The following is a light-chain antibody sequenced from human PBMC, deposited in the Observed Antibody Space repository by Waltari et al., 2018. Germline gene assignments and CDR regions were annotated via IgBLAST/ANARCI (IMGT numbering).Light chain of an antibody. CDR3: QQYNNWPAWT. Sequence: EIVMPQSPATLSVGHGERATLSCRASQSVSSNLAWYQQTRGQSPRLLIYCALTRPTDIPARFSGSVSGTEFPLTISSMQSEDFAVYYCQQYNNWPAWTFGQGTKV. V-gene: IGKV3-15*01. J-gene: IGKJ1*01. CDR2: CAL. CDR1: QSVSSN.